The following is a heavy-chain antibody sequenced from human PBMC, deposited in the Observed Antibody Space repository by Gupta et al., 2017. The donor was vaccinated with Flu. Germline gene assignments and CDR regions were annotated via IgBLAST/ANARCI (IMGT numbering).Heavy chain of an antibody. Sequence: QVQLQESGPMLVKPSQTLSLTCIVSDDSISRGSYSWSWIRQPAGRGLEWIGHISSSGVTKYKPSLKSRLTISRHASDQQISLRLNSMTAADTAVYYCAREEVVTARLDPWSQGTLVIVSS. CDR1: DDSISRGSYS. D-gene: IGHD2-21*02. J-gene: IGHJ5*02. CDR3: AREEVVTARLDP. CDR2: ISSSGVT. V-gene: IGHV4-61*02.